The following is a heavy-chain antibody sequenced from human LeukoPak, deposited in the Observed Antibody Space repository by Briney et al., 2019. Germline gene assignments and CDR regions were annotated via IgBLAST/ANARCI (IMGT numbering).Heavy chain of an antibody. D-gene: IGHD4-17*01. J-gene: IGHJ4*02. CDR3: AKGPTDYGDYGHY. CDR2: MTYDGSNK. CDR1: GFTFSSYG. V-gene: IGHV3-30*18. Sequence: GGSLRLSCAASGFTFSSYGMHWVRQAPGKGLEWVAVMTYDGSNKYYADSVRGRFTISRDNFKNTLYLQMNSLRAEDTAVYYCAKGPTDYGDYGHYWGQGTLVTVSS.